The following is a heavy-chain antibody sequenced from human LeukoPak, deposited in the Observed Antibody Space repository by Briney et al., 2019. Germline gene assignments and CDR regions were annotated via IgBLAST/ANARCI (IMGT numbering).Heavy chain of an antibody. V-gene: IGHV4-61*02. CDR1: GGSISSGSYY. J-gene: IGHJ4*02. CDR2: IYTSGST. CDR3: ARDGNSYGLDY. D-gene: IGHD5-18*01. Sequence: SETLSLTCTVSGGSISSGSYYWSWIRQPAGKGLEWIGRIYTSGSTNYNPSLKSRVTISVDTSKNQFSLKLSSVTAADTAVYYCARDGNSYGLDYWGQGTLVTVSS.